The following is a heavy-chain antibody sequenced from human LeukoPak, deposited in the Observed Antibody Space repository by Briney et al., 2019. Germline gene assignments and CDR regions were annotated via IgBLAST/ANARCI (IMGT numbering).Heavy chain of an antibody. CDR2: IYYSGTT. J-gene: IGHJ4*02. V-gene: IGHV4-31*03. CDR1: GGSISSGGCY. Sequence: SETLSLTCTVSGGSISSGGCYWSWIRQHPGKGLEWIGYIYYSGTTYYDPSLKSRVSISLDTSKNQFPLTLSSVTAADPAVYYVARSGTGTPGNYWGQGTLVTVPP. CDR3: ARSGTGTPGNY. D-gene: IGHD3-10*01.